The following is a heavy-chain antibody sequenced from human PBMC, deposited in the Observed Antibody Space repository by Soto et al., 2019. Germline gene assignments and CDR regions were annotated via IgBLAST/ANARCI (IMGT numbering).Heavy chain of an antibody. J-gene: IGHJ6*03. CDR2: MNPNSGNT. V-gene: IGHV1-8*01. CDR3: ARRSNKYYYYYYMDV. CDR1: GYTFTSYY. Sequence: ASVKVSCKASGYTFTSYYINWVRQATGQGLEWMGWMNPNSGNTGYAQKFQGRVTMTRNTSISTAYMELSSLRSEDTAVYYCARRSNKYYYYYYMDVWGKGTTVTVSS.